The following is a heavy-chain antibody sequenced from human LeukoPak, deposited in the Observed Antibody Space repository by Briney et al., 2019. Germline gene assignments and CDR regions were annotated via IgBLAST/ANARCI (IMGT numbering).Heavy chain of an antibody. CDR1: GYTFTGYY. V-gene: IGHV1-2*02. Sequence: ASVKVSCKASGYTFTGYYMHWVRQAPGQGLEWMGWINPNSGGTNYAQKFQGRVTMTRDTSISTAYMELSRLRSDDTAVYYRARAKGIAVAGTGGYWGQGTLVTVSS. CDR3: ARAKGIAVAGTGGY. CDR2: INPNSGGT. D-gene: IGHD6-19*01. J-gene: IGHJ4*02.